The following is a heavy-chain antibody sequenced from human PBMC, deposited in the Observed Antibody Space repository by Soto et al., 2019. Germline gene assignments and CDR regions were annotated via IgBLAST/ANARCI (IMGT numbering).Heavy chain of an antibody. CDR3: ASWAGQARDVCCRFDD. CDR1: GYTFPHHG. J-gene: IGHJ4*02. V-gene: IGHV1-18*04. Sequence: ASVKVSFKASGYTFPHHGINWVRQAPGQRVEWMGWLSGYNGNTNFAKNLQGRVTMTADTSTSTAYMELRSLRSDVTVVYYSASWAGQARDVCCRFDDWGQGTRVTVSS. D-gene: IGHD6-19*01. CDR2: LSGYNGNT.